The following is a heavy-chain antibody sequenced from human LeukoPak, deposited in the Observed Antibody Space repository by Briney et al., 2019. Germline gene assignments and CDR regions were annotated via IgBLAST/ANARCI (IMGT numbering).Heavy chain of an antibody. CDR3: TKSRSSWSDDTFDI. Sequence: NPGGSLRLSCAASGFTFSGYGRFWLRQAPGKGLEWISSISIGGTYIYYADSVKGRFTISRNNAKNSLYLQMNSLRAVDTAVYYCTKSRSSWSDDTFDICGQGTIVTVSS. J-gene: IGHJ3*02. V-gene: IGHV3-21*01. CDR1: GFTFSGYG. D-gene: IGHD6-13*01. CDR2: ISIGGTYI.